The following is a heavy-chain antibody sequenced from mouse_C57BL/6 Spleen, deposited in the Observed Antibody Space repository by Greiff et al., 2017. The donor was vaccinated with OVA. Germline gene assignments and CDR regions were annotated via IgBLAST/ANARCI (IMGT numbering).Heavy chain of an antibody. CDR2: INPSNGGT. V-gene: IGHV1-53*01. J-gene: IGHJ4*01. CDR1: GYTFTSYW. D-gene: IGHD1-1*01. Sequence: QVQLKQPGTELVKPGASVKLSCKASGYTFTSYWMHWVKQRPGQGLEWIGNINPSNGGTNYNEKFKSKATLTVDKSSSTAYMQLSSLTSEDSAVYYCAREVGYYYAMDYWGQGTSVTVSS. CDR3: AREVGYYYAMDY.